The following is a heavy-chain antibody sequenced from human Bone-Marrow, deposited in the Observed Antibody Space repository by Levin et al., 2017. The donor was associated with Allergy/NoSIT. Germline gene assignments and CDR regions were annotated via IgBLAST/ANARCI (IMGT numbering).Heavy chain of an antibody. D-gene: IGHD1-26*01. CDR2: IYTSGST. Sequence: SQTLSLTCTVSGGSISGYFWSWIRQPAGKGLEWIGRIYTSGSTNYNTSLKSRVTMSVDTSRNQFSLKLTSVTAADTAVYFCARERKGGSTLIDYWGQGTLVTVSS. J-gene: IGHJ4*02. CDR1: GGSISGYF. V-gene: IGHV4-4*07. CDR3: ARERKGGSTLIDY.